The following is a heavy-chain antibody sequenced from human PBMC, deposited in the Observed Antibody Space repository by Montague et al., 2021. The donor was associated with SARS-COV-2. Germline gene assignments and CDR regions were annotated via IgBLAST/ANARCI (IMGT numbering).Heavy chain of an antibody. J-gene: IGHJ6*02. CDR1: GGSITSYS. CDR2: IYYSGST. CDR3: ARLGLGWYDILAGYYQSGMDV. Sequence: SETLSLTCTVSGGSITSYSWRWIRQPPGKGLEWIWSIYYSGSTNYNPSLESRDTISVDTSKKQFSLKLSSVTAADTAVYYCARLGLGWYDILAGYYQSGMDVWGQGTTVTVSS. V-gene: IGHV4-59*08. D-gene: IGHD3-9*01.